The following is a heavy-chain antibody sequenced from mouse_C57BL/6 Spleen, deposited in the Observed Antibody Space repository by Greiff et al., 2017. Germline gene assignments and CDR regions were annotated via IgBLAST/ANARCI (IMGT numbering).Heavy chain of an antibody. D-gene: IGHD2-4*01. J-gene: IGHJ2*01. Sequence: VQLQQSGAELVRPGASVTLSCTASGFNIKDDYMHWVKQRPEQGLEWIGWIDPENGDTEYASKFQGKATITADTSSNTAYLQLSSLTSEDTAVYYCTHHDSREYFDYWGQGTTRTVSS. V-gene: IGHV14-4*01. CDR3: THHDSREYFDY. CDR2: IDPENGDT. CDR1: GFNIKDDY.